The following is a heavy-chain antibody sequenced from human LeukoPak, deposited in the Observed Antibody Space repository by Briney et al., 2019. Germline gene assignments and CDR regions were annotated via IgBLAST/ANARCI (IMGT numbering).Heavy chain of an antibody. Sequence: GRSLRLSCAASGFTFSSYAMHWVRQAPGKGLEWVAVISYDGSNKYYADSVKGRFTISRDNAKNSLYLQMNSLRAEDTALYYCAKEGPNYYFDYWGQGTLVTVSS. CDR2: ISYDGSNK. J-gene: IGHJ4*02. D-gene: IGHD1-7*01. CDR1: GFTFSSYA. CDR3: AKEGPNYYFDY. V-gene: IGHV3-30*04.